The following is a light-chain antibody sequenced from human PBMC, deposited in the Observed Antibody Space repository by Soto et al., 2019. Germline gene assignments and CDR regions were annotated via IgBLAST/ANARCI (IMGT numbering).Light chain of an antibody. CDR3: QQYNSYSRT. J-gene: IGKJ1*01. V-gene: IGKV1-5*01. CDR1: QSISSW. CDR2: DAS. Sequence: IQMTQSPSTLSASVGDRVTITCRASQSISSWLAWYQQKPGKAPELLIYDASSLESGVPSRFSGSGSGTDFTLTISSLQPDDFATYYCQQYNSYSRTFGQGTKVDIK.